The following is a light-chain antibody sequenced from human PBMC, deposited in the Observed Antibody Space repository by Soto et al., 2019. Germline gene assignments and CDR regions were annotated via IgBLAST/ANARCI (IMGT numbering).Light chain of an antibody. CDR2: LEGSGSY. CDR1: SGHSSYI. V-gene: IGLV4-60*02. CDR3: ETWDSNIRV. J-gene: IGLJ2*01. Sequence: QPVLTQSSSASASLGASVKLTCTLSSGHSSYIIEWHPQQPGKAPRYLMKLEGSGSYNKGSGVPDRFSGSSSGADRYLTLSHLQFEDEADYYCETWDSNIRVFGGGTKLTVL.